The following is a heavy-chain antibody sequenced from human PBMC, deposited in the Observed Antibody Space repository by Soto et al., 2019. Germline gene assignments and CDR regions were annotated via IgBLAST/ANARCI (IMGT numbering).Heavy chain of an antibody. CDR3: ARRKVTDPWYFDL. CDR1: GFTFSSYG. J-gene: IGHJ2*01. CDR2: ISGGGAIT. V-gene: IGHV3-23*04. Sequence: EVQVVESGGGLVQPGGSLRLSCAASGFTFSSYGMTWVRQAPGKGLEWVSSISGGGAITYYGDSVKGRFTISTDNSKNTLHLQMNSLRVEDTAVYYWARRKVTDPWYFDLWGRGTLVTVSS. D-gene: IGHD2-21*02.